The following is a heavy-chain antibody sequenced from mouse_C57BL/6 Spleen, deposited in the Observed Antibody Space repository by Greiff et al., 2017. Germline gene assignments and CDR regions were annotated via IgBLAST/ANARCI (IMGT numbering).Heavy chain of an antibody. CDR3: ARGGDYDEWYAIDY. CDR2: IYPSAGET. CDR1: GYTFAGYW. Sequence: VQLQQPGAELVRPGSSVKLSCKASGYTFAGYWLDWVKQRPGQGLEWIGNIYPSAGETHYNQKFKDKATLTVDKSSSTAYMKLSSLTSEDSAVYYGARGGDYDEWYAIDYWGQGTSVTVSA. V-gene: IGHV1-61*01. D-gene: IGHD2-4*01. J-gene: IGHJ4*01.